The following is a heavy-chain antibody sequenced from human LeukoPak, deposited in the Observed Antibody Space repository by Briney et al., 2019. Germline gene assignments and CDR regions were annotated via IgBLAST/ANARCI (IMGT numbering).Heavy chain of an antibody. CDR3: ARGRETYYYDSSGYRFSW. Sequence: ASVKVSCKASVYTFTSYDINWVRQATGQGLEWMGWRNPNSGNTGYAQKFQGRVTMTRNTSISTAYMELSSLRSEDTAVYYCARGRETYYYDSSGYRFSWWGQGTLVTVSS. V-gene: IGHV1-8*01. CDR1: VYTFTSYD. J-gene: IGHJ4*02. CDR2: RNPNSGNT. D-gene: IGHD3-22*01.